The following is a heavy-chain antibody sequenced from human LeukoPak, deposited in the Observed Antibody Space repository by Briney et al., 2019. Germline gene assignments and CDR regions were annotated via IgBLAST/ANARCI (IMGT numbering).Heavy chain of an antibody. CDR3: ARAGLGIATKFDP. CDR2: MYYNRST. V-gene: IGHV4-59*08. D-gene: IGHD6-13*01. CDR1: GGSISSYY. Sequence: SETLSLTCTVSGGSISSYYWSWIRQPPGKGLEWIGYMYYNRSTNYNPSLKSRVTISVDTSKNQFSLKLSSVTAADTAVYYCARAGLGIATKFDPWGQGTLVTVSS. J-gene: IGHJ5*02.